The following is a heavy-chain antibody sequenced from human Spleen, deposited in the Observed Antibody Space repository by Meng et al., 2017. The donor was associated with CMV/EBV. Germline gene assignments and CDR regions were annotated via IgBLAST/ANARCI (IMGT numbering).Heavy chain of an antibody. CDR2: IYSDDYT. J-gene: IGHJ4*02. V-gene: IGHV3-53*01. Sequence: GGSLRLSCATSGFTVRNNYMSWVRQAPGKGLAWVSVIYSDDYTYYADSVKGRFTIFRDNSKDTLYLRMNNVRAEDTAVYYCVRDLKYSSSSSYFDYWGQGTLVTVSS. CDR1: GFTVRNNY. D-gene: IGHD6-6*01. CDR3: VRDLKYSSSSSYFDY.